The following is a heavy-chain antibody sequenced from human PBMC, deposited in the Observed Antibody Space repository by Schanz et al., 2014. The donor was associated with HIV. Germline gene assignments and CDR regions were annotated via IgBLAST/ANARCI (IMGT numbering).Heavy chain of an antibody. J-gene: IGHJ5*02. CDR3: ARDDVLDSLAS. Sequence: QVQLVQSGAEVKKPGSSVKVSCTASGDGFTTRTISWLRQAPGHALEWMGGIIPIFGAAKNAPKFQGRVTITADESTSTAYMELTGLNPEDTAIYYCARDDVLDSLASWGQGTLVTVS. D-gene: IGHD2-21*01. V-gene: IGHV1-69*13. CDR2: IIPIFGAA. CDR1: GDGFTTRT.